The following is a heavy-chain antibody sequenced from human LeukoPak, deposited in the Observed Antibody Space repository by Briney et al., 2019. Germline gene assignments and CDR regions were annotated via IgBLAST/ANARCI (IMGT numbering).Heavy chain of an antibody. V-gene: IGHV6-1*01. J-gene: IGHJ5*02. D-gene: IGHD6-13*01. CDR2: TYYRSKWYN. Sequence: SQTLSLTCAISGDSVSNNSTVWNWIRQSPSRGLEWLGRTYYRSKWYNDYAVSVKSRITINPDTSKNQFSLQLSSVTPEDTAVYYCARVLTAAGTFDPWGQGTLVTVSS. CDR1: GDSVSNNSTV. CDR3: ARVLTAAGTFDP.